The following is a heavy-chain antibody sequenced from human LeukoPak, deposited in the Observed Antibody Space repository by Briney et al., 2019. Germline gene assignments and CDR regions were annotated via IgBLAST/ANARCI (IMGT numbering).Heavy chain of an antibody. CDR3: ARDTLGSGPAPYGMDV. CDR1: XGXXXXXX. D-gene: IGHD3-10*01. CDR2: XXXIFGXA. J-gene: IGHJ6*02. V-gene: IGHV1-69*13. Sequence: ASVKVSCKAXXGXXXXXXXXXVXXXXXXXXXXMXXXXXIFGXANYAQKFQXRVTXTADESTSTAYMELSSLRSEDTAVXYCARDTLGSGPAPYGMDVWGQGTTVTVSS.